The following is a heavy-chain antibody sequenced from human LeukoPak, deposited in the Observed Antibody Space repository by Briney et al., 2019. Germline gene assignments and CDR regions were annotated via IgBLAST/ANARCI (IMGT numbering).Heavy chain of an antibody. Sequence: GRSLRLSCAASGFTFSNNDMHWVRQGPGKGLEWVSAIDTSGDTYYPGSVKGRFTISRENAKNILYLQMNSLRVGDTAVYYCARGSTTVAFEIWGRGTMVSVSS. CDR2: IDTSGDT. V-gene: IGHV3-13*01. CDR1: GFTFSNND. CDR3: ARGSTTVAFEI. D-gene: IGHD1-26*01. J-gene: IGHJ3*02.